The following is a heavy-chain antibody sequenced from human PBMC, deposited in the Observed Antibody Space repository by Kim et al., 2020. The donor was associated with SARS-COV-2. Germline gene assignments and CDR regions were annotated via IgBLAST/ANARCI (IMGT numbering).Heavy chain of an antibody. J-gene: IGHJ4*02. Sequence: ASVKVSCTASGYTFTGYYMHWVRQVPGQRLEWMGRINPSRGDTNYAQNFQGRVTMTRDTSINTAYMELTRLTSDDTAVYYCARALVTGDEFDYWGQGTLVTVSS. CDR3: ARALVTGDEFDY. CDR2: INPSRGDT. V-gene: IGHV1-2*06. CDR1: GYTFTGYY. D-gene: IGHD7-27*01.